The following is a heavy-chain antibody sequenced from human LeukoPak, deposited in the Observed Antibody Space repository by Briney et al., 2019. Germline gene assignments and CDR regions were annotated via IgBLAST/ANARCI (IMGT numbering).Heavy chain of an antibody. V-gene: IGHV3-53*01. J-gene: IGHJ2*01. CDR2: LYSXXXX. D-gene: IGHD7-27*01. CDR1: GLSVSTNY. CDR3: ASLTGLYP. Sequence: GGSLRLSCAASGLSVSTNYXXXXXXXXXXGLXCVSILYSXXXXXXXXSVXGRXXXSRDNSENTLYLQMNSLSAEDTAVYYCASLTGLYPWGRGTLVSVSS.